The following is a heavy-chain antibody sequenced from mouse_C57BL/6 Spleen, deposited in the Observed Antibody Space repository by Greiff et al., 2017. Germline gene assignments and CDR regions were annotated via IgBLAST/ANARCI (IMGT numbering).Heavy chain of an antibody. CDR2: IYPRSGNT. CDR3: ARREIYYGKAPCDY. D-gene: IGHD2-1*01. V-gene: IGHV1-81*01. J-gene: IGHJ2*01. CDR1: GYTFTSYG. Sequence: QVQLQQSGAELARPGASVKLSCKASGYTFTSYGISWVKQRTGQGLEWIGEIYPRSGNTYYNEKFKGKATLTADKSSSTAYMELRSLTSDDSAVYVCARREIYYGKAPCDYWGQGTTLTVSS.